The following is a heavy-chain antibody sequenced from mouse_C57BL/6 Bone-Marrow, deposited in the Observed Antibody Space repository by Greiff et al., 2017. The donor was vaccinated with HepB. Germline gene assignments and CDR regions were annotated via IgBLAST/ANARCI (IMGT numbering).Heavy chain of an antibody. D-gene: IGHD2-4*01. Sequence: QVQLQQSGAELVKPGASVKISCKASGYTFTDYYINWVKQRPGQGLEWIGKIGPGSGSTYYNEKFKGKATLTAHKSSSAAYMQLSSLTSEASAVYFCTYDYGPCFAYWGQGTLVTVSA. CDR1: GYTFTDYY. V-gene: IGHV1-77*01. J-gene: IGHJ3*01. CDR3: TYDYGPCFAY. CDR2: IGPGSGST.